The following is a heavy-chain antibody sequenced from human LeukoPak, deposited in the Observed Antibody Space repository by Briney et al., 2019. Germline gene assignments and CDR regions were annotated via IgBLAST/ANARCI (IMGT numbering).Heavy chain of an antibody. CDR1: GFTFSDSD. CDR2: ITTKRRNYAT. J-gene: IGHJ4*02. D-gene: IGHD6-19*01. Sequence: PGGSLRLSCAASGFTFSDSDIHWVRQASGKGLEWVGRITTKRRNYATAYTASVKGRFTISRHDSENKAYLQMNSLKTEDTALYYCTTYRSGHYWGQGTLVTVSS. CDR3: TTYRSGHY. V-gene: IGHV3-73*01.